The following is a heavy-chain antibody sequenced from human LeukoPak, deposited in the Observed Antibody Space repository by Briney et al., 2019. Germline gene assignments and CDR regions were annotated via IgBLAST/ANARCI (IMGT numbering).Heavy chain of an antibody. Sequence: PSETLSLTCAVYGGSFSGYYWSWIRQPPGKGLEWIGEINHSGSTNYNPSLKSRVTISVDTSKNQFSLKLSSVTAADTAVYYCARRRPFNDFFYYYGMDVWGQGTTVTVSS. CDR2: INHSGST. CDR3: ARRRPFNDFFYYYGMDV. CDR1: GGSFSGYY. D-gene: IGHD2-21*02. V-gene: IGHV4-34*01. J-gene: IGHJ6*02.